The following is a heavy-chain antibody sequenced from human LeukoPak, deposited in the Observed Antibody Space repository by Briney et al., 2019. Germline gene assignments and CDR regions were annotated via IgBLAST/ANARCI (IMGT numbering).Heavy chain of an antibody. CDR1: GGSISSYY. CDR2: IYYSGST. V-gene: IGHV4-59*01. J-gene: IGHJ6*03. Sequence: SETLSLTCTVSGGSISSYYWSWIRQPPGKGLVWIGYIYYSGSTNYNPSLKSRVTISVDTSKNQFSLQLSCVTAAEAAVYYCARTTEGGYTYDYFYYYYMDVWGKGTTVTISS. CDR3: ARTTEGGYTYDYFYYYYMDV. D-gene: IGHD5-18*01.